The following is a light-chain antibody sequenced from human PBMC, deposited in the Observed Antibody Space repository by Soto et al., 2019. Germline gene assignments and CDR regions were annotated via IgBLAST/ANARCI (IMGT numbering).Light chain of an antibody. V-gene: IGKV1-39*01. J-gene: IGKJ1*01. CDR2: AAS. CDR3: QHYNSYSEA. CDR1: QSISRD. Sequence: DVQVTQSPSSLSASVGDRFTITCRASQSISRDLNWYQQKPGKAPNLLIYAASTLESGVPSRFSGSGSGTDFTLTISSLQPDDFATYYCQHYNSYSEAFGQGTKVDIK.